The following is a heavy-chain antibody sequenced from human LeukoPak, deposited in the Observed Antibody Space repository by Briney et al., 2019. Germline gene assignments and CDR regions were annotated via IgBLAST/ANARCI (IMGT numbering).Heavy chain of an antibody. Sequence: SETLSLTCTVSRGSTSTYYWSWIRQPAGKGLEWIGRIYPSGNTNFNPSLMSRVTMSIDTSKNQFSLKLSSVTAADTAVYYCARRAVRNGGNSVGFDPWGQGTLVTVSS. CDR3: ARRAVRNGGNSVGFDP. D-gene: IGHD4-23*01. CDR2: IYPSGNT. J-gene: IGHJ5*02. V-gene: IGHV4-4*07. CDR1: RGSTSTYY.